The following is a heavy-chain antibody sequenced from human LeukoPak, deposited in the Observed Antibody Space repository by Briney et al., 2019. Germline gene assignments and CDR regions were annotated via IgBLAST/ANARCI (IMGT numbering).Heavy chain of an antibody. J-gene: IGHJ4*02. V-gene: IGHV4-59*01. D-gene: IGHD6-6*01. Sequence: SETLSLTCTVSGGSISNYYWSWIRQPPGKGLEYIGFIYHSGSTNYNPSLKSRVTMSVDKSKNQCSLRLSSVTAADTAIYFCARSTQDSRTSFDYWGQGTLVTVSS. CDR3: ARSTQDSRTSFDY. CDR1: GGSISNYY. CDR2: IYHSGST.